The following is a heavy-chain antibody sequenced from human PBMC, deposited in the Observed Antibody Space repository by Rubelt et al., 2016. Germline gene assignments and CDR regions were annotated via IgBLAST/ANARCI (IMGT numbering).Heavy chain of an antibody. Sequence: QLQLQESGPGLVKPSETLSLTCTVSGGSISSSSYYWGWIRQPPGKGLEWIGEINHSGSTNYNPSLKSRVTISVDTSKNQFSLKLSSVTAADTAVYYCATIPSSSWYGVRDYWGQGTLVTVSS. CDR3: ATIPSSSWYGVRDY. J-gene: IGHJ4*02. D-gene: IGHD6-13*01. V-gene: IGHV4-39*07. CDR1: GGSISSSSYY. CDR2: INHSGST.